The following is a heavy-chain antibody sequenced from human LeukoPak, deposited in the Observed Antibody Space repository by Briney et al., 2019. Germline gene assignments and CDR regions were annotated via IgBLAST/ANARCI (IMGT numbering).Heavy chain of an antibody. D-gene: IGHD3-3*01. CDR3: ARNFWSGYSGAFDI. CDR1: GFTFSSYA. Sequence: PGGSLRLSXAASGFTFSSYAMSWVRQAPGEGMEWVSGINWNGGSTGYADSVKGRSTISRDNAKNSLYLQMNSLRAEDTALYYCARNFWSGYSGAFDIWGQGTMVTVSS. CDR2: INWNGGST. V-gene: IGHV3-20*04. J-gene: IGHJ3*02.